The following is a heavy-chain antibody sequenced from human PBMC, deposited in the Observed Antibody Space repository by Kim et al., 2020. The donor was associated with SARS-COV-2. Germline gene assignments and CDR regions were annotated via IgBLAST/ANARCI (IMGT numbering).Heavy chain of an antibody. Sequence: GGSLRLSCAASGFTFSSYGMHWVRQAPGKGLEWVAVIWYDGSNKYYADSVKGRFTISRDNSKNTLYLQMNSLRAEDTAVYYCARDSIQWLVFIGFWDVWGQGTTVTVSS. V-gene: IGHV3-33*01. D-gene: IGHD6-19*01. CDR2: IWYDGSNK. CDR3: ARDSIQWLVFIGFWDV. J-gene: IGHJ6*02. CDR1: GFTFSSYG.